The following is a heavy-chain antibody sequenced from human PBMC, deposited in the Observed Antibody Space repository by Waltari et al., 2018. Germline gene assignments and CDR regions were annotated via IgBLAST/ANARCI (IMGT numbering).Heavy chain of an antibody. D-gene: IGHD6-6*01. J-gene: IGHJ4*02. V-gene: IGHV1-2*07. Sequence: QVVLVQSGAEVKKPGASVKVSCKASGYIFINYYLHWVRQAPGQGPEWMGWVNPDTGNASYAHKFRGRVTMTWDTSSNTAFMDLSDLKSDDTAVYYCVRDRTTVAARPGDYWGQGTLVTVSS. CDR3: VRDRTTVAARPGDY. CDR1: GYIFINYY. CDR2: VNPDTGNA.